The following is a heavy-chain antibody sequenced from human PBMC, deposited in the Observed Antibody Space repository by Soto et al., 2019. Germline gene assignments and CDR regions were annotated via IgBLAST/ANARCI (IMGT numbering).Heavy chain of an antibody. J-gene: IGHJ4*02. CDR1: GGSFTSNNW. CDR3: ASRDPGTSVDY. V-gene: IGHV4-4*02. Sequence: SETLSLTCAVSGGSFTSNNWWTWVRQPPGQGLEWIGEIYRTGSTNYNPSLKNRVTISLDKSENQFSLKVTSLTAADTAVYYCASRDPGTSVDYWGQGTLVTVSS. D-gene: IGHD1-7*01. CDR2: IYRTGST.